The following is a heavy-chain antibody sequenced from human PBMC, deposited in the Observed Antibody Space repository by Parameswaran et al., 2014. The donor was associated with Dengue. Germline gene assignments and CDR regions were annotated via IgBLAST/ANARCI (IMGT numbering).Heavy chain of an antibody. D-gene: IGHD2-2*01. V-gene: IGHV3-11*04. Sequence: RWIRQPPGKGLEFISYISSGGTDINYADSVKGRFTISRDNAKKSLFLQMNRLRVEDTAVYYCASPLASITLMPLDVWGQGTTVTVSS. J-gene: IGHJ6*02. CDR2: ISSGGTDI. CDR3: ASPLASITLMPLDV.